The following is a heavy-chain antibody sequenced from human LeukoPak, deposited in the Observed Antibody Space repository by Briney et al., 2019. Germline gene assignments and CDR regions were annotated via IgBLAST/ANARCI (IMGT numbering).Heavy chain of an antibody. CDR3: ARVCTSCYEGKWYFDL. V-gene: IGHV4-31*03. D-gene: IGHD2-2*01. CDR2: IYYSGST. Sequence: SQTLSLTCTVSGGSISSGGYYWSWIRQPPGKGLEWIGYIYYSGSTYYNPSLKSRVTISVDTSKNQFSLKLSSVTAADTAVYYCARVCTSCYEGKWYFDLWGRGTLVTVSS. J-gene: IGHJ2*01. CDR1: GGSISSGGYY.